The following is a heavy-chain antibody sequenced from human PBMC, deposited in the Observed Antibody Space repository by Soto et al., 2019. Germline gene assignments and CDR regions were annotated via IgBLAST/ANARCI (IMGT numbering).Heavy chain of an antibody. Sequence: EVQLVESGGGLVKPGGSLRLSCAASGFTFSSYSMNWVRQAPGKGLEWVSSISSSSSYIYYADSVKGRFTISRDNAKNSLYLQMNSLRAEDTAVYYCARVLGYYYDSSGYLNPWGQGTLVTVSS. CDR1: GFTFSSYS. V-gene: IGHV3-21*01. CDR3: ARVLGYYYDSSGYLNP. J-gene: IGHJ5*02. D-gene: IGHD3-22*01. CDR2: ISSSSSYI.